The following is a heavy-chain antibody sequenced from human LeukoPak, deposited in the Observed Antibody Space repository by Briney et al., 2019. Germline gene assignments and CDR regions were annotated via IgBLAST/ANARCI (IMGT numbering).Heavy chain of an antibody. Sequence: PGGSLRLSCAASGFTFSDNYMSWIRQAPGKGLEWVSYISSSGNTTYNADSVKGRFSITRDNAKNSLYLQMNSLRAEDTAVYYCARDGGSAWFLDYWGQGTLSPSPQ. CDR2: ISSSGNTT. V-gene: IGHV3-11*04. J-gene: IGHJ4*02. CDR3: ARDGGSAWFLDY. D-gene: IGHD6-19*01. CDR1: GFTFSDNY.